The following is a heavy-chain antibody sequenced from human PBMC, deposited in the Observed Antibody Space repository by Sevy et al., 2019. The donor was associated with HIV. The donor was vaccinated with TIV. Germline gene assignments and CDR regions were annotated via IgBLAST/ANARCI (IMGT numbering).Heavy chain of an antibody. CDR2: IRSKAYGGTT. D-gene: IGHD6-13*01. Sequence: GGSLRLSCTASGFTFGDYAMSWFRQAPGKGLEWIGFIRSKAYGGTTEYAASVKGRFTISRDDSKSIAYLQMNSLKTEDTVVYYCASARISVSGTPNDYWGQGTLVTVSS. J-gene: IGHJ4*02. V-gene: IGHV3-49*03. CDR3: ASARISVSGTPNDY. CDR1: GFTFGDYA.